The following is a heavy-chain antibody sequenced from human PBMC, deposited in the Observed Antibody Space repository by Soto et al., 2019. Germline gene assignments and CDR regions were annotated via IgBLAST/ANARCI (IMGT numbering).Heavy chain of an antibody. CDR1: GGRFRNFG. V-gene: IGHV1-69*01. CDR2: IVPVFGRP. Sequence: SVKVSFKASGGRFRNFGISWVRQAPGQGLEWVGGIVPVFGRPNYAQRFRGRLTITADESTSTGYMELISLRSDDTAVYYCAREGSGYNFWGQGTQVTVSS. D-gene: IGHD5-12*01. CDR3: AREGSGYNF. J-gene: IGHJ4*02.